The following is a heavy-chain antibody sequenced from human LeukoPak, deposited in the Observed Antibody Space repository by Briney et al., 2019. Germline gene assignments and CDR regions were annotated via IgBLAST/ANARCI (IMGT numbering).Heavy chain of an antibody. CDR1: GFTFSQYA. CDR2: ISGSGDSS. CDR3: AKDSDSSGWS. V-gene: IGHV3-23*01. Sequence: PGGSLRLSCAASGFTFSQYAMTWVRRAPGKGLEWLSGISGSGDSSHYPDSVKGRFTISRDNSNNTLYLQMNSLRAGDTAVYYCAKDSDSSGWSWGQGTLVTVSS. J-gene: IGHJ5*02. D-gene: IGHD6-19*01.